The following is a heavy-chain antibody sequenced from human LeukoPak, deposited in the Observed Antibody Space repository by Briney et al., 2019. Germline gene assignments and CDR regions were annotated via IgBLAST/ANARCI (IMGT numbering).Heavy chain of an antibody. Sequence: NPGGSLRLSCAASGFTFSNYEMHWVRQAPGKGLEWVSSITSSSSFIYYADSVRGRFSISRDNAKNSLYLQMNSLRAEDTAVYYCARAKQWLDDAFDIWGQGTMVTVSS. CDR1: GFTFSNYE. V-gene: IGHV3-21*01. J-gene: IGHJ3*02. CDR3: ARAKQWLDDAFDI. D-gene: IGHD6-19*01. CDR2: ITSSSSFI.